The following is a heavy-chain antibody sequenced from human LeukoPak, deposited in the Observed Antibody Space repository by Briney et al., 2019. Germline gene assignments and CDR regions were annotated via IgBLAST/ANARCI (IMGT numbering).Heavy chain of an antibody. Sequence: PGGSLRLSCAASGFTFSSYWMSWVRQAPGKGLEWVANIKQDGSEKYYVDSVKGRFTISRDNAKNSLYLQMNSLRSEDTAVYYCAAGLIVVSGYYGMNYWGQGTLVTVSS. CDR3: AAGLIVVSGYYGMNY. V-gene: IGHV3-7*03. J-gene: IGHJ4*02. D-gene: IGHD3-22*01. CDR2: IKQDGSEK. CDR1: GFTFSSYW.